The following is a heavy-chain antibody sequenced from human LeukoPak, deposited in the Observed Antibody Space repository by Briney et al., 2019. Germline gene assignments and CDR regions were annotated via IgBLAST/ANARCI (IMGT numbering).Heavy chain of an antibody. Sequence: ASVKVSCKASGGTFSSYAISWVRQAPGQGLEWMGGIIPIFGTANYAQTFQGRVTITADESTSTAYMELSSLRSGDTAVYYCAALVDIVVVVAATPYFDYWGQGTLVTVSS. D-gene: IGHD2-15*01. V-gene: IGHV1-69*13. CDR1: GGTFSSYA. CDR3: AALVDIVVVVAATPYFDY. CDR2: IIPIFGTA. J-gene: IGHJ4*02.